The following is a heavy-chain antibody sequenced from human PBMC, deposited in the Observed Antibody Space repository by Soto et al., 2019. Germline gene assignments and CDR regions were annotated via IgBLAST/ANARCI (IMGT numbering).Heavy chain of an antibody. D-gene: IGHD2-2*01. V-gene: IGHV1-69*02. J-gene: IGHJ5*02. CDR3: ARNYCSSTSCLYWFDP. Sequence: QVQLVQSGAEVKKPGSSVKVSCKASGGTFSSYTISWVRQAPGQGLEWMGRIIPILGIANYAQKFQGRVTITADKSTSTAYMELSSLRSEDTAVYYCARNYCSSTSCLYWFDPWGQGTLVTVSS. CDR2: IIPILGIA. CDR1: GGTFSSYT.